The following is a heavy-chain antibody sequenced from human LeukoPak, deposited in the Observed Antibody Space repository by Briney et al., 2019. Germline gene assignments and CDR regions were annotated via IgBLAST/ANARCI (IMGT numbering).Heavy chain of an antibody. Sequence: SGTLSLTCTVSGGSVSSGSYYWSWIRQPPGKGLEWIGYIYYSGSTNYNPSLKSRVTISVDTSKNQFSLKLSSVTAADTAVYYCAREDGSSWSSFDYWGQGTLVTVSS. CDR1: GGSVSSGSYY. D-gene: IGHD6-13*01. CDR2: IYYSGST. J-gene: IGHJ4*02. V-gene: IGHV4-61*01. CDR3: AREDGSSWSSFDY.